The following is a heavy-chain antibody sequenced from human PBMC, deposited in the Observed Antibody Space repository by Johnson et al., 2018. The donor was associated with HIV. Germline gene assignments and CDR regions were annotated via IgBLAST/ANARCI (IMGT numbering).Heavy chain of an antibody. V-gene: IGHV3-13*01. J-gene: IGHJ3*01. Sequence: EVQLVESGGGLVQPGGSLRLSCAASRFTFSSNDMHWVRQATGKGLEWVSTIGPGGDTYYPGSVKGRFTISRDNSKNTLYLQMDSLRVEDTAVYYCARDATPWGGDYVGYAFDLWGQGTVVTVSP. CDR2: IGPGGDT. CDR3: ARDATPWGGDYVGYAFDL. CDR1: RFTFSSND. D-gene: IGHD4-17*01.